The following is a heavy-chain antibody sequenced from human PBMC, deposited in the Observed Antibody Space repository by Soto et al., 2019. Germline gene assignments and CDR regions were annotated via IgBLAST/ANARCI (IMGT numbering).Heavy chain of an antibody. V-gene: IGHV3-30*18. CDR2: ISYDGSNK. D-gene: IGHD6-6*01. J-gene: IGHJ3*02. CDR1: GFTFSSYG. CDR3: AKELVPHDAFDI. Sequence: GGSLRLSCAASGFTFSSYGMHWVRQAPGKGLEWVAVISYDGSNKYYADSVKGRFTISRDNSKNTLYLQMNSLRAEDTAVYYCAKELVPHDAFDIWGQGTMVTVSS.